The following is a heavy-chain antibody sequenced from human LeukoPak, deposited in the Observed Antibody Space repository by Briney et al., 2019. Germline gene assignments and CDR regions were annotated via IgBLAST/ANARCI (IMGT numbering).Heavy chain of an antibody. Sequence: SQTLSLTCTVSGGSISSSHWSWIRQPPESGLEWIGYTSHSGSTDYKPSLKSRVSISIDTSKNQFSLKLTSVTAADTAMYYCARGYYDARGDSNPFDIWGQGTMVTVSS. CDR2: TSHSGST. J-gene: IGHJ3*02. V-gene: IGHV4-59*01. CDR1: GGSISSSH. D-gene: IGHD3-22*01. CDR3: ARGYYDARGDSNPFDI.